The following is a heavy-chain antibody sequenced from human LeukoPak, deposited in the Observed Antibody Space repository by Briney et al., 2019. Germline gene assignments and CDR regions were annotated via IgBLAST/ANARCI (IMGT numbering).Heavy chain of an antibody. Sequence: SETLSLTCTVAGGSISTSRYYWAWIRQPPGKGLEWIGNIYFSGSTDYTPSLKSRITISVDTSKNHFSLNVTSVTAADAAVYYCATLHLGSKAFDIWGQGTMVTVSS. CDR2: IYFSGST. CDR1: GGSISTSRYY. CDR3: ATLHLGSKAFDI. V-gene: IGHV4-39*07. D-gene: IGHD3-10*01. J-gene: IGHJ3*02.